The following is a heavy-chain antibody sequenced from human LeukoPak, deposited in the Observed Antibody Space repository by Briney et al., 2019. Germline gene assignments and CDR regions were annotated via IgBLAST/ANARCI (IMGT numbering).Heavy chain of an antibody. CDR2: IYYSGST. Sequence: TSETLSLTCTVSGGSISSYYWSWIRQPPGKGLEWIGYIYYSGSTYYNPSLKSRVTISVDTSKNQFSLKLSSVTAADTAVYYCARDRGLSSSSPPYYWYFDLWGRGTLVTVSS. V-gene: IGHV4-30-4*08. J-gene: IGHJ2*01. CDR1: GGSISSYY. CDR3: ARDRGLSSSSPPYYWYFDL. D-gene: IGHD6-6*01.